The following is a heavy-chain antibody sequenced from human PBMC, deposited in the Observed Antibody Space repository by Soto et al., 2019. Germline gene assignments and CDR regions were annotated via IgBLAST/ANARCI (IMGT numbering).Heavy chain of an antibody. CDR1: GGSISSSSYY. J-gene: IGHJ6*02. V-gene: IGHV4-39*01. CDR2: IYYSGST. Sequence: SETLSLTCTVYGGSISSSSYYWGWIRQPPGKELERIGDIYYSGSTNYNPSLKSRVTISVDTSKNQFSLKLSSVTAADTAVYYCARHNPGYCSSTSCPDTYGMDVWGQGTTVTVSS. CDR3: ARHNPGYCSSTSCPDTYGMDV. D-gene: IGHD2-2*01.